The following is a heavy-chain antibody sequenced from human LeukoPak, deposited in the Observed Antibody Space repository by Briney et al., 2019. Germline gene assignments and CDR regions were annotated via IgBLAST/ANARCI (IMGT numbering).Heavy chain of an antibody. CDR1: GYTFTSYG. V-gene: IGHV1-18*01. J-gene: IGHJ5*02. D-gene: IGHD5-18*01. Sequence: ASVKVSCKASGYTFTSYGISWVRQAPGQGLEWMGWISAYNGNTNYAQKLQGRVTMTTDTSTSTAYMELRSLRSDDTAVYYCARVGSVDTATVTRNWFDPWGQGTLVTVSS. CDR3: ARVGSVDTATVTRNWFDP. CDR2: ISAYNGNT.